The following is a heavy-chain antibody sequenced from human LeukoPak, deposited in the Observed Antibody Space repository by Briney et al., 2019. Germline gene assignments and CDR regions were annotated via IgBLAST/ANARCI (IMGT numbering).Heavy chain of an antibody. D-gene: IGHD2-2*01. V-gene: IGHV3-30*18. CDR1: GFTLSNYA. Sequence: PGMSLRLSCAASGFTLSNYAIHWVRQAPGKGLEWVAVISYDGINKYYADSVKGRFTISRDNSKNTLYLQMNSLRAEDTALYYCAKGGYCSSTSCYYFDYWGQGTLVTVSS. CDR3: AKGGYCSSTSCYYFDY. J-gene: IGHJ4*02. CDR2: ISYDGINK.